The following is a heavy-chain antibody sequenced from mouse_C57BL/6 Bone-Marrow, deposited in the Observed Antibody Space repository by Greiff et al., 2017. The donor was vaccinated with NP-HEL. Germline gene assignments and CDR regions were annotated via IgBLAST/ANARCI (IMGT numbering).Heavy chain of an antibody. CDR3: ARTIYYDYDGYFDY. CDR1: GYSFTDYN. Sequence: LVESGPELVKPGASVKISCKASGYSFTDYNMNWVKQSNGKSLEWIGVINPNYGTTSYNQKFKGKATLTVDQSSSTAYMQLNSLTSEDSAVYYCARTIYYDYDGYFDYWGQGTTLTVSS. CDR2: INPNYGTT. D-gene: IGHD2-4*01. V-gene: IGHV1-39*01. J-gene: IGHJ2*01.